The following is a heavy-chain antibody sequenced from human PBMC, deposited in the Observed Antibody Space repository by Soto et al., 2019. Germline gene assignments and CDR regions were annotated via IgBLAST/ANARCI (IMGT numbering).Heavy chain of an antibody. J-gene: IGHJ3*02. CDR2: ISAYNGNT. Sequence: ASVKVSCKASGYTFNTYGISWVRQAPGQGLEWMGWISAYNGNTNYAQILQGRVTMTTDTSTSTAYMELRSLTSDDTAVYYCARDRGVDTFYTWGQGTMVTVSS. V-gene: IGHV1-18*01. CDR3: ARDRGVDTFYT. D-gene: IGHD3-16*01. CDR1: GYTFNTYG.